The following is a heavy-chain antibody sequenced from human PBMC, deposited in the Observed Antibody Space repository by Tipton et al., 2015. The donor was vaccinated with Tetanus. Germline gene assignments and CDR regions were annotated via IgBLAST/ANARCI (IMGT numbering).Heavy chain of an antibody. CDR3: TRDLGGYAGY. CDR2: INTDGSIG. J-gene: IGHJ4*02. CDR1: GFTFSNYW. Sequence: GSLRLSCVASGFTFSNYWMHWVRQAPGKGLVWVSRINTDGSIGNYADSVKGRFTISRDNAENTLSLQMNSLRAEDTAVYYCTRDLGGYAGYWGQGTLVTVSS. V-gene: IGHV3-74*01. D-gene: IGHD2-15*01.